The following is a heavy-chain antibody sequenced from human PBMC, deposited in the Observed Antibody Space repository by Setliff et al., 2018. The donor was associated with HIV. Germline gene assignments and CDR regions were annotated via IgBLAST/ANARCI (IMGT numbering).Heavy chain of an antibody. V-gene: IGHV4-39*01. Sequence: SLTCTVSGGSISFSSHYWGWIRQPPGKGLEWIGNIYYSGTTYYNPSLKSRVTISVDTSNTRFSLKLRSVTAADTAVYYCARVQMAYAAFDVWGQGTMVTVSS. J-gene: IGHJ3*01. D-gene: IGHD4-17*01. CDR3: ARVQMAYAAFDV. CDR2: IYYSGTT. CDR1: GGSISFSSHY.